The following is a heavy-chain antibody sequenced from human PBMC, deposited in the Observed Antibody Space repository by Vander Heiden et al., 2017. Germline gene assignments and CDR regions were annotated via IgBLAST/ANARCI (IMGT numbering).Heavy chain of an antibody. CDR2: INSDGSST. CDR1: VFTFSSYW. Sequence: EVQLVASGGGLVQPGGSLRLSCAASVFTFSSYWMHWVRQAPGKGLVWVSRINSDGSSTSYADSVKGRFTISRDNAKNTLYLQMNSLRAEDTAVYYCARVRRAFDWFDYWGQGTLVTVSS. J-gene: IGHJ4*02. CDR3: ARVRRAFDWFDY. D-gene: IGHD3-9*01. V-gene: IGHV3-74*01.